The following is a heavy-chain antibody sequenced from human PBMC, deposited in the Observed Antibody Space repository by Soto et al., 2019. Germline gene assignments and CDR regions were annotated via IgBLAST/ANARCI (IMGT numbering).Heavy chain of an antibody. CDR1: GGSISSSSYY. V-gene: IGHV4-39*01. D-gene: IGHD6-19*01. Sequence: QLQLQESGPGLVKPSETLSLTCTVSGGSISSSSYYWGWIRQPPGKGLEWIGSIYYSGSTYYNPSLKSRVTISVDTSKNQFSLKLSSVTAADTAVYYCARHTLTGRQWLVASLGYNWFDPWGQGTLVTVSS. CDR2: IYYSGST. J-gene: IGHJ5*02. CDR3: ARHTLTGRQWLVASLGYNWFDP.